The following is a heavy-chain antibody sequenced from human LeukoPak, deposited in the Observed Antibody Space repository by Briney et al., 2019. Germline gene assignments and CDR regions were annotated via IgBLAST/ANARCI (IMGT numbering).Heavy chain of an antibody. D-gene: IGHD3-22*01. CDR1: GGSFSGYY. Sequence: SETLSLTCAVYGGSFSGYYWSWIRQPPGKGLEWIGSINYSGSTYYNPSLRSRVTISVDTSKNQFSLKLSSVTAADTAVYYCARQGVNSGYHVGAFDIWGQGTMVTVSS. CDR3: ARQGVNSGYHVGAFDI. V-gene: IGHV4-34*01. CDR2: INYSGST. J-gene: IGHJ3*02.